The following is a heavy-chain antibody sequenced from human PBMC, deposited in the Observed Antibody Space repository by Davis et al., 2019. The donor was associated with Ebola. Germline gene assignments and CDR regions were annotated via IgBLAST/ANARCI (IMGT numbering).Heavy chain of an antibody. Sequence: ASVKVSCKTSGYSFTSYGISWVRQAPGQGYEWMGWISGYNGNTRYSHKFQDRFTMTTNTSTTTAYMELSSLRSDDTAVYYCARPAGFQAFEYWGQGTLVTVSS. CDR2: ISGYNGNT. D-gene: IGHD6-19*01. CDR3: ARPAGFQAFEY. V-gene: IGHV1-18*01. J-gene: IGHJ4*02. CDR1: GYSFTSYG.